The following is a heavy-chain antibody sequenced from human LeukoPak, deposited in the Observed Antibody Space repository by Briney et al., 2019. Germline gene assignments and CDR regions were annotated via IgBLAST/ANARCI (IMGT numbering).Heavy chain of an antibody. CDR2: ISSSSSYI. CDR3: ARPGDGWSWDDGMDV. Sequence: GGSLRLSCAASGCTFSSYSMTWVRQAPGKGLEWVSSISSSSSYIYYADSVKGRFTISRDNAKNSLYLQMNSLRAEDTAVYYCARPGDGWSWDDGMDVWGQGTTVTVSS. D-gene: IGHD2-15*01. CDR1: GCTFSSYS. V-gene: IGHV3-21*01. J-gene: IGHJ6*02.